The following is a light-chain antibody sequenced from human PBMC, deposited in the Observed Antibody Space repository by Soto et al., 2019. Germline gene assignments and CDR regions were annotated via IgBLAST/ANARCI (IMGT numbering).Light chain of an antibody. CDR3: NSYTSISTLV. CDR2: EVS. J-gene: IGLJ1*01. CDR1: SSDVGGYNY. Sequence: QSALTQPASVSGSPGQSITISCTGTSSDVGGYNYVSWYQQHPGKAPKLMIYEVSYRPSGVSTRFSGSKSGNTASLTISGLQAEDEADYYCNSYTSISTLVFGTGTKVTVL. V-gene: IGLV2-14*01.